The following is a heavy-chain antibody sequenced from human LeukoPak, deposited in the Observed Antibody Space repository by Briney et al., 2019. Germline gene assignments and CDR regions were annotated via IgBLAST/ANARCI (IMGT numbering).Heavy chain of an antibody. J-gene: IGHJ4*02. CDR1: AYTFSAYT. CDR2: INPNSGGT. CDR3: SRVGADCSGGSCYLDY. D-gene: IGHD2-15*01. V-gene: IGHV1-2*02. Sequence: ASVKVSCAASAYTFSAYTMRWVRQAPGQGLEWMGWINPNSGGTNYAQKFQGRVTMTTDTSTSTAYMELRSLRSDDTAVYYCSRVGADCSGGSCYLDYWGQGTLVTVSS.